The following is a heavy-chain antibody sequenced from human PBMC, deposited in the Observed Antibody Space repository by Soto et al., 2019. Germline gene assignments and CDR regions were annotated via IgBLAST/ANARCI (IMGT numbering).Heavy chain of an antibody. V-gene: IGHV1-3*01. Sequence: GASVKVSCKASGYTFTSYGMHWVRQAPGQRLEWMGWINAGNGNRKYSQKFQGRVTITRDTSTSTVYMELSSLRSEDTAVYYCARTTMTFYYFDFWGQGTLVTVSS. D-gene: IGHD4-17*01. CDR2: INAGNGNR. CDR1: GYTFTSYG. J-gene: IGHJ4*02. CDR3: ARTTMTFYYFDF.